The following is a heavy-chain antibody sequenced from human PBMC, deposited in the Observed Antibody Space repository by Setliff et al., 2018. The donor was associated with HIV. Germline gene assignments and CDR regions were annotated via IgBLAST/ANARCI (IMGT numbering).Heavy chain of an antibody. V-gene: IGHV3-53*01. CDR1: GFTISRNY. CDR3: ARYLGYYAMDV. CDR2: IYSGGSK. Sequence: GGSLRLSCSASGFTISRNYMSWVRQAPGKGLELVSIIYSGGSKSYADSVKGRFTISSNNSKNTLYLQMNSVRAEDTAVYYCARYLGYYAMDVWGQGTTVTVSS. J-gene: IGHJ6*02. D-gene: IGHD3-9*01.